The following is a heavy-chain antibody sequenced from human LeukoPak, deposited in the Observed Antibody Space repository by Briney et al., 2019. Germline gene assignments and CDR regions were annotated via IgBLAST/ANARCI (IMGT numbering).Heavy chain of an antibody. J-gene: IGHJ6*02. V-gene: IGHV1-18*01. CDR1: GYTFTNYG. CDR3: ARDRGRLYYDFWSCYYTPYYGMDV. CDR2: ISASNGNT. Sequence: GASVKVSCTASGYTFTNYGISGGRQAPGHGLEWMGGISASNGNTNDAQKLQGRVTMNTDTSASTAYIELRSLSSDDPAVYYCARDRGRLYYDFWSCYYTPYYGMDVWGQGTTVTVSS. D-gene: IGHD3-3*01.